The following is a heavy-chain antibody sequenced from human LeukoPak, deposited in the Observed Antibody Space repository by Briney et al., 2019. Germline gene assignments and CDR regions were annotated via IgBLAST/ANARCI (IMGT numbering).Heavy chain of an antibody. CDR3: ARDLDARGWFDP. Sequence: SKTLSLTCTVSGGSISSHYWSWIRQPPGKGLEWIGYIYYSGSTNYNPSLKSRVTISVDTSKNQFSLKLSSVTAADTAVYYCARDLDARGWFDPWGQGTLVTVSS. CDR1: GGSISSHY. J-gene: IGHJ5*02. CDR2: IYYSGST. V-gene: IGHV4-59*11.